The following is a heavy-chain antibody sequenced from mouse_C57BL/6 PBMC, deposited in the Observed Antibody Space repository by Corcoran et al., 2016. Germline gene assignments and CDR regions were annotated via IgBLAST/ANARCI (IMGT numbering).Heavy chain of an antibody. V-gene: IGHV9-3*01. CDR2: INTYSGVP. CDR3: ARSPEDWYFDV. Sequence: QIQLVQSGPELKKPGETVKISCKASGYTFTTYGMSWGKQAPGKGLKWMGWINTYSGVPTYADDFKGRFAFSLETSASTAYLQINNLKNEDTATYFCARSPEDWYFDVWGTGTTVTVSS. CDR1: GYTFTTYG. J-gene: IGHJ1*03.